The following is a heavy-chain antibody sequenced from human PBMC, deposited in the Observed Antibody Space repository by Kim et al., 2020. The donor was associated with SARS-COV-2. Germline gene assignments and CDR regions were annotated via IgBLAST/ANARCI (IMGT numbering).Heavy chain of an antibody. Sequence: LSLTCAASGFTFSSYDMHWVRQATGKGLEWVSTIGTAGDTYYPGSVKGRFTISRENAKNSLYLQMNSLRAGDTAVYYCARVSYYDILTGYGYYYYYY. J-gene: IGHJ6*03. CDR2: IGTAGDT. D-gene: IGHD3-9*01. CDR3: ARVSYYDILTGYGYYYYYY. CDR1: GFTFSSYD. V-gene: IGHV3-13*01.